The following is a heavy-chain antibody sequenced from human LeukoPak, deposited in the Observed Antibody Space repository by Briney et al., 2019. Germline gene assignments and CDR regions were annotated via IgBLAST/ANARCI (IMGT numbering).Heavy chain of an antibody. J-gene: IGHJ5*02. CDR2: INSDARSS. Sequence: LPGGPLRLSCAASGFTFSNYWMHWVRQAPGKGRVWVSRINSDARSSSYADSVKGRFTISRDNAKNTLYLQMNSLRAEDTAMYYCARGADTGYSSDSWGQGTLVTVSS. D-gene: IGHD6-19*01. V-gene: IGHV3-74*01. CDR3: ARGADTGYSSDS. CDR1: GFTFSNYW.